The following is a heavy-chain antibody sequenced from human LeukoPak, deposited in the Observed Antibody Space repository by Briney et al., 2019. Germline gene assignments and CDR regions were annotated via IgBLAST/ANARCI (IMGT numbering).Heavy chain of an antibody. V-gene: IGHV3-23*01. CDR1: GFTFSSYS. CDR2: ISGSGGST. Sequence: PGGSLRLSCAASGFTFSSYSMSWVRQAPGKGLEWVSAISGSGGSTYYADSVKGRFTISRDNSKNTLYLQMNSLRAEDTAVYYCAKDRVAVLYYFDYWGQGTLVTVSS. D-gene: IGHD6-19*01. J-gene: IGHJ4*02. CDR3: AKDRVAVLYYFDY.